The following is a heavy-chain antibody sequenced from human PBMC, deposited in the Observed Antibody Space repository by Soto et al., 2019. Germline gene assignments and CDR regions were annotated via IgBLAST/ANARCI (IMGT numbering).Heavy chain of an antibody. CDR3: ARVSIVVVVAAPANDAFDI. V-gene: IGHV4-34*01. CDR1: GGSFSGYY. J-gene: IGHJ3*02. CDR2: INHSGST. D-gene: IGHD2-15*01. Sequence: PSETLSLTCAVYGGSFSGYYWSWIRQLPGKGLEWIGEINHSGSTNYNPSLKSRVTISVDTSKNQFSLKLSSVTAADTAVYYCARVSIVVVVAAPANDAFDIWGQGTMVTVSS.